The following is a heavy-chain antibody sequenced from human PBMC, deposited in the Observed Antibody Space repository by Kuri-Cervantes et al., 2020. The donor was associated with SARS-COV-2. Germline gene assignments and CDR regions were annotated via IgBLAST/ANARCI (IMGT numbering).Heavy chain of an antibody. J-gene: IGHJ4*02. CDR2: ISYDGSNK. CDR1: GFTFSSYA. V-gene: IGHV3-30-3*01. CDR3: ARPTFDY. Sequence: GESLKISCAASGFTFSSYAMHWVRQAPGKGLEWVAVISYDGSNKYYADSVKGRFTISRDNSKNTLYLQMNSLRAEDTAVYYCARPTFDYWGQGTLVTVSS.